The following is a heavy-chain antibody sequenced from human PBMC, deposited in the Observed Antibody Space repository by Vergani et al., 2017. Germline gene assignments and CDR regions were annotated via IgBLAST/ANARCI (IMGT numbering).Heavy chain of an antibody. CDR1: GYSFTSYW. J-gene: IGHJ4*02. CDR2: IYPGDSDT. V-gene: IGHV5-51*01. Sequence: EVQLVQSGAEVKKPGESLKISCKGSGYSFTSYWIGWVRQMPGKGLAWMGIIYPGDSDTRYSPSFQGQVTISADKSISTAYLQWSSLKASDTAMFYCARNDEYCSSTSCRSLDYWGQGTLVTVSS. D-gene: IGHD2-2*01. CDR3: ARNDEYCSSTSCRSLDY.